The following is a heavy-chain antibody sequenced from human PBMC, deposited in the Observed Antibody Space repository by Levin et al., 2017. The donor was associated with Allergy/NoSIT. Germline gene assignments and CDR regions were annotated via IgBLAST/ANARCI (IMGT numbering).Heavy chain of an antibody. D-gene: IGHD1-1*01. Sequence: ASVKVSCKTSGYTFTPYFLHWVRQAPGQGLEWLGQIFPKTGGTYFAPKFQGRVTVTRDTSISTAYMELTSLTSDDTAVYYCVRENWYFDYWGQGTLITVSS. V-gene: IGHV1-2*06. CDR1: GYTFTPYF. J-gene: IGHJ4*02. CDR2: IFPKTGGT. CDR3: VRENWYFDY.